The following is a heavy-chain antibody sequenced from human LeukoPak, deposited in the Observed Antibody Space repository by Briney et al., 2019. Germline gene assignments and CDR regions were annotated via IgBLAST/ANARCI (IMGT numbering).Heavy chain of an antibody. V-gene: IGHV1-2*07. CDR1: GYTFTAYY. Sequence: GASVKVSCKASGYTFTAYYIHWVRQAPGQGLEWMGWINPNSGGTNDAHKFHGRVTMTMDTSISTAYMELSRLRYDDTAVYYCARDGWYCSSTSCYDKGIEGYYYYGMDVWGQGTTVTVSS. D-gene: IGHD2-2*01. CDR3: ARDGWYCSSTSCYDKGIEGYYYYGMDV. J-gene: IGHJ6*02. CDR2: INPNSGGT.